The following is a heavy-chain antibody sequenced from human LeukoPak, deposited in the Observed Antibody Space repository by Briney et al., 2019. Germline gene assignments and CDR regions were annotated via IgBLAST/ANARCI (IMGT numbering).Heavy chain of an antibody. Sequence: GGSLRLSCAASGFTFSSYSMNWVRQAPGKGLEWVSYISSSSSTIYYADSVKGRFTISRDNAKNSLYLQMNSLRAEDTAVYYCARVGGGIAAAGNEFDYWGQGTLVTVSS. V-gene: IGHV3-48*01. CDR1: GFTFSSYS. J-gene: IGHJ4*02. CDR2: ISSSSSTI. D-gene: IGHD6-13*01. CDR3: ARVGGGIAAAGNEFDY.